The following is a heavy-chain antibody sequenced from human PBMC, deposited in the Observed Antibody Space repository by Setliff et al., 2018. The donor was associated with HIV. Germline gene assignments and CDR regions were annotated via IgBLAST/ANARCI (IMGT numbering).Heavy chain of an antibody. CDR2: ISTSGST. CDR3: ATLDPSGGNFLAY. CDR1: GASISTYS. Sequence: PSETLSLTCIVSGASISTYSWSWIRQSPGKGLECIGYISTSGSTNYNPSLKSRVTISLDTSKNQFSLKLTSVTAADTAVYYCATLDPSGGNFLAYWGQGTLVTVSS. D-gene: IGHD2-21*02. V-gene: IGHV4-4*09. J-gene: IGHJ4*02.